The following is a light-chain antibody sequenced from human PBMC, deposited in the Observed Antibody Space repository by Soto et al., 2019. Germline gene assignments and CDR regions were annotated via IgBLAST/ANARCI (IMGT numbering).Light chain of an antibody. J-gene: IGKJ1*01. CDR3: QQRSNWPPWT. Sequence: EIVLTQSPATLSLSPGERATLSCRASRSVSSYLAWYQQKPGQAPRLLIYDASNRATGIPARFSGSGSGTDFTLTISSVEPEDVGVYYWQQRSNWPPWTFGQGTKVEIK. CDR1: RSVSSY. V-gene: IGKV3-11*01. CDR2: DAS.